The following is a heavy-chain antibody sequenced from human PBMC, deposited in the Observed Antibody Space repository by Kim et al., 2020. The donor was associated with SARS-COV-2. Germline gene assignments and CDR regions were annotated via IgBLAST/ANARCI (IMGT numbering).Heavy chain of an antibody. CDR3: AGGFCGGGSCYVGDY. CDR2: IRDKAHSYTT. V-gene: IGHV3-72*01. J-gene: IGHJ4*02. D-gene: IGHD2-15*01. Sequence: GGSLRLSCAASGFTFSDHYMDWVRQAPGRGLEWVGRIRDKAHSYTTEYVASVKGRFSMSRDESSNSVYLQMTGLKIEDTAVYYCAGGFCGGGSCYVGDYWGQGSLVTVSS. CDR1: GFTFSDHY.